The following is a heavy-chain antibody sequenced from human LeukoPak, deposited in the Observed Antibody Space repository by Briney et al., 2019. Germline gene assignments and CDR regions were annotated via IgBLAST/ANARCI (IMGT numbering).Heavy chain of an antibody. CDR3: AKVPDYDILTGYYGY. D-gene: IGHD3-9*01. J-gene: IGHJ4*02. CDR2: IRQDGSEK. CDR1: GFTFSNHW. Sequence: GGSLRLSCAASGFTFSNHWMSWVRQAPGRGLEWVANIRQDGSEKFYVDSVKGRFIISRDHAKNSLYLQMNSLRAEDTAVYYCAKVPDYDILTGYYGYWGQGTLVTVSS. V-gene: IGHV3-7*03.